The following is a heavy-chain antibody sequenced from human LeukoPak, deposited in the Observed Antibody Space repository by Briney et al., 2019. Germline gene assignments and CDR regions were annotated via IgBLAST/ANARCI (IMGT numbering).Heavy chain of an antibody. CDR1: GGSIHDYY. Sequence: SETLSLTCTVFGGSIHDYYWTWVRRSPGKGLEWIGRVQINENNNYNPSLRSRLTLSLDTSKNQFSPNLTSVTAADTAIYYCARESVAAGTRWFDYWGQGTLVTVSS. CDR2: VQINENN. CDR3: ARESVAAGTRWFDY. V-gene: IGHV4-4*07. J-gene: IGHJ4*02. D-gene: IGHD6-13*01.